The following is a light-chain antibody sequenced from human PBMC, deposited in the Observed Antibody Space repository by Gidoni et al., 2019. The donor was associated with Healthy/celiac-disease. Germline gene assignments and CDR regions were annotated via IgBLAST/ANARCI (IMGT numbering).Light chain of an antibody. V-gene: IGKV1-6*01. J-gene: IGKJ2*01. Sequence: AIQMNQSPASLSASVGDRVTITCRASPGIRNDLSWYQQKQGKDHKLLIYAASSLQSGVPSRFSGSGSGTDFTLTISSLQPEDFATSYCLQDYNYPYTFGQGTKLEIK. CDR2: AAS. CDR3: LQDYNYPYT. CDR1: PGIRND.